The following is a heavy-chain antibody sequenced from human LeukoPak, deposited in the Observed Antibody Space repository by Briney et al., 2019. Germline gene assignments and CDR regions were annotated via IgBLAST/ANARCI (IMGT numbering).Heavy chain of an antibody. CDR3: GRDRCSSTNCHIPHPHRNDAFDI. CDR2: INPSGGST. J-gene: IGHJ3*02. CDR1: GYTFTSYY. Sequence: ASVKISCKASGYTFTSYYIHWVRQAPGQGLEWMGIINPSGGSTGYAQKFQGRVTMTRDMSTSTLYMELSSLRSEDTALYYCGRDRCSSTNCHIPHPHRNDAFDIWGQGTMVTVSS. D-gene: IGHD2-2*01. V-gene: IGHV1-46*01.